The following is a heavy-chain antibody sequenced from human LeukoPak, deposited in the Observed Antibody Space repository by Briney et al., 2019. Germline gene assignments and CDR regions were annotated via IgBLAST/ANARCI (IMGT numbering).Heavy chain of an antibody. V-gene: IGHV4-59*08. J-gene: IGHJ6*02. CDR2: IYYSGST. Sequence: SETLSLTCTVSGGSISSYYWSWIRQPPGKGLEWIGYIYYSGSTNYNPSLKSRVTISVDTSKNQFSLKLSSVTAADTAVYYCARHGARIAAAPTFYYYYGMDVWGQGTTVTVSS. CDR1: GGSISSYY. D-gene: IGHD6-13*01. CDR3: ARHGARIAAAPTFYYYYGMDV.